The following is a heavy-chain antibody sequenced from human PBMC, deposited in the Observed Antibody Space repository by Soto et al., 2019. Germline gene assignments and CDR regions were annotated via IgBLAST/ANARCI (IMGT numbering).Heavy chain of an antibody. V-gene: IGHV1-69*13. CDR3: ARSQGSSTSLEIYYYYYYGMDV. J-gene: IGHJ6*02. Sequence: GPPVKVSCKASGGTFSSDAISWVRQAPGQGLEWMGGIIPISDTTNYAQKFQGRVTITADESTSTAYMELSSLRSEDTAVYYCARSQGSSTSLEIYYYYYYGMDVWGQGTTVTVS. D-gene: IGHD2-2*01. CDR1: GGTFSSDA. CDR2: IIPISDTT.